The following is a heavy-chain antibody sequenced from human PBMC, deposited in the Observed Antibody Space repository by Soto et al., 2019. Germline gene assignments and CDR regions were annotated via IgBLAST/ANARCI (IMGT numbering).Heavy chain of an antibody. CDR3: AKRAAVMIVANAFDI. D-gene: IGHD3-22*01. V-gene: IGHV3-23*01. CDR1: GFTFSSYS. J-gene: IGHJ3*02. CDR2: ISGSGGST. Sequence: VGSLRLSCAASGFTFSSYSMSWVRQAPGKGLEWVSAISGSGGSTYYADSVKGRFTISRDNSNNTLYLQMISLRAEDTAVYYCAKRAAVMIVANAFDIWGQGTLVTVSS.